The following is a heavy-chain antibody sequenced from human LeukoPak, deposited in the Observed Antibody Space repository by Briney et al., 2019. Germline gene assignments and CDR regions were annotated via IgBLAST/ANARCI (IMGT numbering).Heavy chain of an antibody. J-gene: IGHJ6*02. CDR1: GFTFSSYW. Sequence: GGSLRLSCAASGFTFSSYWMHWVRQAPGKGLVWVSRINSDVSSTTYADSVKGRFAISRDNAKNSLYLQMNSLRAEDTAVYYCARVRGSGRPRYYYYGMDVWGQGTTVTVSS. V-gene: IGHV3-74*03. CDR2: INSDVSST. CDR3: ARVRGSGRPRYYYYGMDV. D-gene: IGHD3-10*01.